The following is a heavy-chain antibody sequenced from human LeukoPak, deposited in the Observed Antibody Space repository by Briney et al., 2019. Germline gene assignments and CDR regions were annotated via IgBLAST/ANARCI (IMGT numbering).Heavy chain of an antibody. V-gene: IGHV3-23*01. D-gene: IGHD1-14*01. CDR2: ISGSGGTT. CDR3: AKVSGGGLYYDGMDV. J-gene: IGHJ6*02. CDR1: GFTFNNYA. Sequence: GGSLRLSCAASGFTFNNYAMNWVRQAPGKELEWVSVISGSGGTTYYADSVKGRFTISRDSSKNTLYLQMNSLRAEDTAVYYCAKVSGGGLYYDGMDVWGQGTTVTVSS.